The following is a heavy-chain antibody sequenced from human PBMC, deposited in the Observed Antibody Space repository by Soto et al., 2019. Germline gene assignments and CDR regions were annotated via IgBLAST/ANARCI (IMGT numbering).Heavy chain of an antibody. D-gene: IGHD3-10*01. CDR2: IKSKTDGGTT. V-gene: IGHV3-15*07. CDR3: CTGVCMVRCGALAY. J-gene: IGHJ4*02. CDR1: GFTFSSAW. Sequence: EVRLMESGGGLVKPGGSLRVSCAASGFTFSSAWMFWVRQAPGKGPEWVGRIKSKTDGGTTDYTTRVKDRFTISREDSNNTLSLEMTDLAIDDSAVYYCCTGVCMVRCGALAYWGQGVLVTVSS.